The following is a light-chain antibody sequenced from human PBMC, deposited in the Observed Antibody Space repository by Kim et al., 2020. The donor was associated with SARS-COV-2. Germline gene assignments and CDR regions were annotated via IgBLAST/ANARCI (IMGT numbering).Light chain of an antibody. J-gene: IGLJ3*02. CDR3: NSRDSSGNHWV. V-gene: IGLV3-19*01. Sequence: AWGQTVRITCQGDSLRSYYASWYQQKPGQATVLGIYGKNNRPSGIPDRFSGSSSGNTASLTITGAQAEDEADYYCNSRDSSGNHWVFGGGTQLTVL. CDR1: SLRSYY. CDR2: GKN.